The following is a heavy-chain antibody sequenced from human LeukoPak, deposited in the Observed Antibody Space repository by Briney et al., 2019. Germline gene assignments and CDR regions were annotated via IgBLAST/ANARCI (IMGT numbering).Heavy chain of an antibody. D-gene: IGHD3-3*01. J-gene: IGHJ4*02. CDR2: IYWNDDK. CDR1: GFSLSTSGVG. V-gene: IGHV2-5*01. CDR3: AHASYYDFWSGYYTFHFDY. Sequence: ESGPTLVNPTQTLTLTCTFSGFSLSTSGVGVGWIRRPPGKALEWLALIYWNDDKRYSPSLKSRLTITKDTSKNQVVLTMTNMDPVDTATYYCAHASYYDFWSGYYTFHFDYWGQGTLVTVSS.